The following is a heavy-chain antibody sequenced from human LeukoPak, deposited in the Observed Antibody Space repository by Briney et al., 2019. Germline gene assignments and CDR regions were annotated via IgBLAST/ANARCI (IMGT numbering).Heavy chain of an antibody. V-gene: IGHV3-23*01. Sequence: GGSLRLSCAASGFTFSSYAMRWVRQAPGKGGEWVSAISGSGGSTDYADSGKGRLTIYRDNTKNTLYLQMNSLRAEDTAVYYCAKVAGLYSGRYFGAFDIWGQGTMVTVSS. CDR2: ISGSGGST. CDR3: AKVAGLYSGRYFGAFDI. D-gene: IGHD1-26*01. J-gene: IGHJ3*02. CDR1: GFTFSSYA.